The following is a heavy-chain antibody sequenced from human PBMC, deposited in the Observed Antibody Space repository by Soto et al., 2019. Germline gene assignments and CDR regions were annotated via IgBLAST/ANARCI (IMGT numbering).Heavy chain of an antibody. D-gene: IGHD3-22*01. CDR2: IIPLFGTA. V-gene: IGHV1-69*01. CDR3: ARGASTHYYDSSGYYKGPLDY. CDR1: GGTFNIYS. Sequence: QVQLVQSGADVKKPGSSVKVSCKASGGTFNIYSISWVRQAPGQGLEWMGGIIPLFGTAYYAQEFQVRVTITADESMSTVYMELSSLRSEDTAVYFCARGASTHYYDSSGYYKGPLDYWGQGTLVTVSS. J-gene: IGHJ4*02.